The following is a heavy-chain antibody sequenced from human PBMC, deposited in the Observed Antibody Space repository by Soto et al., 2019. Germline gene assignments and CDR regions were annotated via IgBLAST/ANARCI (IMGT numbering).Heavy chain of an antibody. CDR2: VRSKAYGGAT. CDR1: VLTFDDSA. CDR3: ARDLTGTLPYYFDF. Sequence: GGSLRLSCTGSVLTFDDSAMSWFRQAPGKGLEWVGFVRSKAYGGATEYAASVRGRFTISRDDSKSIAYLQMNSLKTEDTAMYYCARDLTGTLPYYFDFCGQGTLVTVSS. J-gene: IGHJ4*02. D-gene: IGHD1-20*01. V-gene: IGHV3-49*03.